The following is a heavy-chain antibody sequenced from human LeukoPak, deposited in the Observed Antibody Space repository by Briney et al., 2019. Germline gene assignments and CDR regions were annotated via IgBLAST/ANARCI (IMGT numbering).Heavy chain of an antibody. V-gene: IGHV3-23*01. D-gene: IGHD2-21*02. CDR1: GFTFSSFA. Sequence: GGSLRLSCAASGFTFSSFAMRWVRQAPGKGPEWVSAISGSGGSTDYADSVKGRFTISRDNFKHPLYLQMNSLRAGDTAVYYCAKPRVTSGYYFDCRGQGTLVTVS. J-gene: IGHJ4*02. CDR2: ISGSGGST. CDR3: AKPRVTSGYYFDC.